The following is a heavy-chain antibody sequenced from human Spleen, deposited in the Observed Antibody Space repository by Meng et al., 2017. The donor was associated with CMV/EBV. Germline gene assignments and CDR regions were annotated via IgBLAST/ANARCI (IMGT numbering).Heavy chain of an antibody. CDR1: GFTFSRYA. CDR3: ARDMGPGYEYVWGSLTDY. CDR2: ISNDGDKK. D-gene: IGHD3-16*01. J-gene: IGHJ4*02. V-gene: IGHV3-30*09. Sequence: GGSLRLSCAASGFTFSRYAMQWVRQASGKGLEWVGLISNDGDKKYYADSVKCRFAISRDNSKNTLFLQMNSLRVEDTAVYFCARDMGPGYEYVWGSLTDYWGQGKLVTVSS.